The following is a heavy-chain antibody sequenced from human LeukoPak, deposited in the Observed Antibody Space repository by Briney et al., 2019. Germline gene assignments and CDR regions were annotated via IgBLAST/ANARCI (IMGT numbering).Heavy chain of an antibody. D-gene: IGHD5-12*01. CDR3: ARLSVDIVVPYFDY. J-gene: IGHJ4*02. Sequence: PSETLSVTCAVYGGSFSDYNWTWIRQPPGKGLEWIGEIGHNGTTNYNPSLKSRVTISVDTSKNQFSLKLSSVTAADTAVYYCARLSVDIVVPYFDYWGQGTLVTVSS. CDR2: IGHNGTT. CDR1: GGSFSDYN. V-gene: IGHV4-34*01.